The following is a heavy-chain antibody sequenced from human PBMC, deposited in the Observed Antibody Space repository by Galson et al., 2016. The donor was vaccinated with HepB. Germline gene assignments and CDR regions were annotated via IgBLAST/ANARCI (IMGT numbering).Heavy chain of an antibody. CDR3: ARGLRWSGLFKIYFYYGMDV. V-gene: IGHV3-30*14. D-gene: IGHD3-3*01. J-gene: IGHJ6*02. CDR2: ISHDGGNH. CDR1: GFTFSSHS. Sequence: SLRLSCAASGFTFSSHSMHWARRAPGKGLEWVAVISHDGGNHFYADSVRGRFTISRDNSKNTLYLQMNRLKPDDTAVYFCARGLRWSGLFKIYFYYGMDVWGQGTTVTVSS.